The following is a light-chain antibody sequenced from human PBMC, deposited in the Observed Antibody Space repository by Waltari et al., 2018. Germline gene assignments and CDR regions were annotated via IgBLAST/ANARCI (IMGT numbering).Light chain of an antibody. CDR3: LQYNDWPPWT. J-gene: IGKJ1*01. CDR2: GAS. V-gene: IGKV3-15*01. CDR1: QSVTSN. Sequence: SPGERATLSCRASQSVTSNLAWYQQKPGQAPRLLIFGASTRAADIPARFSGSGSGTEFTLTISSLQSEDFAVYYCLQYNDWPPWTFGQGTKVEI.